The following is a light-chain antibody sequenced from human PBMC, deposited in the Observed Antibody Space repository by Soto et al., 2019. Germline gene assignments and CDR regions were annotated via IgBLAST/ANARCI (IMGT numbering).Light chain of an antibody. Sequence: QSALTQPASVSGSPGQSITISCTGTSSDVGVYNYVSWYQQHPGKAPKLMIYEVSNRPSGVSNRFSGSKPGNTASLTISGLQAEDEGDYYCSSYTSSSTRVFGTGTKVTVL. CDR2: EVS. V-gene: IGLV2-14*01. J-gene: IGLJ1*01. CDR1: SSDVGVYNY. CDR3: SSYTSSSTRV.